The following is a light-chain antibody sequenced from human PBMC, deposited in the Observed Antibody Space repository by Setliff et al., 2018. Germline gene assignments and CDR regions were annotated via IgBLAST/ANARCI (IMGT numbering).Light chain of an antibody. J-gene: IGLJ2*01. CDR3: AAWDDSLSGPV. V-gene: IGLV1-47*01. CDR2: MNN. Sequence: QSVLTQPPSASGTPGQRVTISCSGSSSNIGSNYVYWYQQPPGTAPKLLIYMNNQRPSGVPDRFSGSKSGTSASLAISGLRSEDEADYYCAAWDDSLSGPVFGGGTKVTVL. CDR1: SSNIGSNY.